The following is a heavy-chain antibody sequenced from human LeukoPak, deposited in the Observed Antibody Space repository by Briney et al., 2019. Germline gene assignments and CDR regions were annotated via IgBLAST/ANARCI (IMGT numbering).Heavy chain of an antibody. V-gene: IGHV4-34*01. Sequence: SETLSLTCAVYGGSFSGYYWSWIRQPPGKGLEWIGEINHSGSTNYNPSLKSRVTISVDTSKNQFSLKLSSVTAADTAVYYCARGIRGVIISLHVGFNYYYGMDVWGQGTTVTVSS. D-gene: IGHD3-10*01. CDR2: INHSGST. CDR3: ARGIRGVIISLHVGFNYYYGMDV. CDR1: GGSFSGYY. J-gene: IGHJ6*02.